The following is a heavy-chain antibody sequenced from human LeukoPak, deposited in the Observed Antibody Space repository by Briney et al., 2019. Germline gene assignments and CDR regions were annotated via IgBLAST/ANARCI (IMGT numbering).Heavy chain of an antibody. CDR2: IKQDGSEK. V-gene: IGHV3-7*03. CDR3: ARDAGRFLEWHLDY. J-gene: IGHJ4*02. Sequence: GGSLRLSCAASGFIFSNYAMSWVRQAPGKGLEWVANIKQDGSEKYYVDSVKGRFTISRDNAKNSLYLQMNSLRAEDTAVYYCARDAGRFLEWHLDYWGQGTLVTVSS. CDR1: GFIFSNYA. D-gene: IGHD3-3*01.